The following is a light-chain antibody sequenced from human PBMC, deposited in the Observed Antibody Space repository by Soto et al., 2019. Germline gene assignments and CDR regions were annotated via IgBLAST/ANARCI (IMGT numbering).Light chain of an antibody. CDR2: GAS. V-gene: IGKV3-20*01. CDR3: QQYGSSPKT. J-gene: IGKJ1*01. Sequence: EIVLTQSPGTLSLSPGERATLSCRASQRISSRNLAWYQQKPGQAPSLLIYGASSRASGIPDRFSGSGSGTDFSLTISRLEPEDFAVYYCQQYGSSPKTFGQGTKVEMK. CDR1: QRISSRN.